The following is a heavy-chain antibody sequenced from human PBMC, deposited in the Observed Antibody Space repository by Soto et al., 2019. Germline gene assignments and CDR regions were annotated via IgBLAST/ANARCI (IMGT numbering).Heavy chain of an antibody. V-gene: IGHV1-18*01. CDR2: ISGYNGNT. Sequence: QVQLVQSGAEVKKPGASVKVSCKASGYTFTSYGISWVRQARGQGLEWMGWISGYNGNTNYAQKVQGRVTMTADTSTSTAYMELRSLRYDDTAVYYCARDPDTFGGVIVMGYFDYWGQGTLVTVSS. CDR3: ARDPDTFGGVIVMGYFDY. CDR1: GYTFTSYG. J-gene: IGHJ4*02. D-gene: IGHD3-16*02.